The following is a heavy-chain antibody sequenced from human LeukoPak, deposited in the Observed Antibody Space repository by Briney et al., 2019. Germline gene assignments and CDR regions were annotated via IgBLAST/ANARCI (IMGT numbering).Heavy chain of an antibody. J-gene: IGHJ4*02. CDR3: HATVVVPAAIPPY. D-gene: IGHD2-2*01. CDR1: GYTFTELS. Sequence: ASVKVSCKVSGYTFTELSMHWVRQTPGKGLEWMGGFDPEDGETIYAQKFQGRVTMTEDTSTDTAYMELSSLRSEDTAVYYCHATVVVPAAIPPYWGQGTLVTVSS. CDR2: FDPEDGET. V-gene: IGHV1-24*01.